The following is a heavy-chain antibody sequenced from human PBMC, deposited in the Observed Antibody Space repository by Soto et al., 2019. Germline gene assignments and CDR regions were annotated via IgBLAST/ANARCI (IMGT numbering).Heavy chain of an antibody. Sequence: GGSLRLSCAASGFTFSNYAMSWVRQNQGKGLEWVSCISGSGDTTYYADSVKGRFTISRDNAKNTLYLQMNSLRVEDTAVYYCAKKVPGSNPLDSWGQGALVTVSS. CDR1: GFTFSNYA. CDR3: AKKVPGSNPLDS. CDR2: ISGSGDTT. J-gene: IGHJ4*02. V-gene: IGHV3-23*01. D-gene: IGHD1-1*01.